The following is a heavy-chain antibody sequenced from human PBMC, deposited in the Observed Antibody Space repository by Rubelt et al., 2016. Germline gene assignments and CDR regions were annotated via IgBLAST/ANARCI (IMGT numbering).Heavy chain of an antibody. Sequence: PGRSLRLSCAASGFTFSSYGLHWVRQAPGKGLEWVAVIWYDGSDKFYADSVRGRFTISRDNSKNTLYLQMNSLRVEDTAVYYCARAAGWFDPWGQGVLVTVSS. CDR2: IWYDGSDK. CDR3: ARAAGWFDP. CDR1: GFTFSSYG. J-gene: IGHJ5*02. V-gene: IGHV3-33*01.